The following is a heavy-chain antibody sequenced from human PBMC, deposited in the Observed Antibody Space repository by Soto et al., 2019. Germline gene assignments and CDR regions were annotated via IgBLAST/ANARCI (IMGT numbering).Heavy chain of an antibody. CDR2: IWYDGRNT. D-gene: IGHD3-22*01. CDR3: ARTAYYYDSSGYYFDC. V-gene: IGHV3-33*01. Sequence: VGSLRLSCAASGFTFSSYGMHWVRQAPGKGLEWVAVIWYDGRNTYYADSVKGRFTISRDNSKNTLYLQMNSLRAEDTAVYYCARTAYYYDSSGYYFDCWGQGTLVTVS. J-gene: IGHJ4*02. CDR1: GFTFSSYG.